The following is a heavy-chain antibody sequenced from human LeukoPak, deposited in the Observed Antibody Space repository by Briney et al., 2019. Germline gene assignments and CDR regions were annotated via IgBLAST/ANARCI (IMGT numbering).Heavy chain of an antibody. CDR2: ISAYNGNT. D-gene: IGHD3-22*01. CDR1: GYTFTSYG. CDR3: ARDGRDYYDSSGYYYKVPNFDY. Sequence: ASVKVSRKASGYTFTSYGISWVRQAPGQGLEWMGWISAYNGNTNYAQKLQGRVTMTTDTSTSTAYMELRSLRSDDTAVYYCARDGRDYYDSSGYYYKVPNFDYWGQGTLVTVSS. V-gene: IGHV1-18*01. J-gene: IGHJ4*02.